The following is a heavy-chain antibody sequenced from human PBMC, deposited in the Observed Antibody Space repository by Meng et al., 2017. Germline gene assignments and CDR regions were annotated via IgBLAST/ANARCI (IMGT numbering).Heavy chain of an antibody. Sequence: SETLSLTCTVSGGSISSSSYYWGWIRQPPGKGLEWIGSIYYSGSTYYNPSLKSRVTISVDTSKNQFSLKLSSVTAADTAVYYYARVLAVAGTGYYYYGMDVWGQGNTVTVSS. CDR2: IYYSGST. J-gene: IGHJ6*02. D-gene: IGHD6-19*01. V-gene: IGHV4-39*07. CDR1: GGSISSSSYY. CDR3: ARVLAVAGTGYYYYGMDV.